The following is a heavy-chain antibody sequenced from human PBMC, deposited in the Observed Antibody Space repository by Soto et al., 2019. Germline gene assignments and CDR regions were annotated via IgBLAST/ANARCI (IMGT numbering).Heavy chain of an antibody. CDR2: ISGSGGST. V-gene: IGHV3-23*01. CDR3: AKVDYGDYTLFYY. Sequence: EVQLLESGGGLVQPGGSLRLSCAASGFTFSSYAMSWVRQAPGKGLEWVSAISGSGGSTYYADSVKGRFTISRDNSKNTLYLQMNSLRAEDSAVYYCAKVDYGDYTLFYYWGEGILVSGSP. D-gene: IGHD4-17*01. CDR1: GFTFSSYA. J-gene: IGHJ4*02.